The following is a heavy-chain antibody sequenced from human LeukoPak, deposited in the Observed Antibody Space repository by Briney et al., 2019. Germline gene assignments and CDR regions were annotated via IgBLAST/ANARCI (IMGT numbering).Heavy chain of an antibody. D-gene: IGHD3-22*01. V-gene: IGHV3-7*03. J-gene: IGHJ4*02. Sequence: GGSLRLSCAASGFGFDNYDMNWVRQAPGKGLEWVANIKQDGSEKYYVDSVKGRFTISRDNAENSLSLQMNSLRAEDTAVYHCASAGGDSRSPLPFYYWGQGTLVTVSS. CDR1: GFGFDNYD. CDR2: IKQDGSEK. CDR3: ASAGGDSRSPLPFYY.